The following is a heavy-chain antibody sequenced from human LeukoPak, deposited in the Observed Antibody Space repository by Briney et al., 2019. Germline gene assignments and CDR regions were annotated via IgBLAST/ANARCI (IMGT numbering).Heavy chain of an antibody. D-gene: IGHD3-22*01. Sequence: GESLKISCKGSGYSFTSYWIGWVRQMPGKGLEWMGIIYPGDSDTRYSPSFQGQVTISADKSISTAYLQWSSLKASDTAMYYCAGYSGGFGNYNDGVVYSYLDYGGKETLVTVSS. J-gene: IGHJ4*02. CDR3: AGYSGGFGNYNDGVVYSYLDY. CDR1: GYSFTSYW. V-gene: IGHV5-51*01. CDR2: IYPGDSDT.